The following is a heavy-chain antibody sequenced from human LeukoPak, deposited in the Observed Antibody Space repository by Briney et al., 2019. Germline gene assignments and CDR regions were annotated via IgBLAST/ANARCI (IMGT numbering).Heavy chain of an antibody. Sequence: PGGSLRLSCAASGFTFSSYAMHWVRQAPCKGLEWVAVISSDGSNKYYADSVKGRFTISRDNSKNTLYLQMNSLRADDTAVYYCARDQDYDFWSGSNWFDPWGQGTLVTVSS. J-gene: IGHJ5*02. CDR1: GFTFSSYA. CDR3: ARDQDYDFWSGSNWFDP. CDR2: ISSDGSNK. D-gene: IGHD3-3*01. V-gene: IGHV3-30-3*01.